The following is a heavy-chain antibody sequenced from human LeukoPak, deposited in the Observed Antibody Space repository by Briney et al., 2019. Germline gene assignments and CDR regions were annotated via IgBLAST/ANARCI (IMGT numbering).Heavy chain of an antibody. V-gene: IGHV4-4*02. CDR3: ARMVYDTSGYYPSFDY. J-gene: IGHJ4*02. CDR2: IYHSGTT. CDR1: GGYISSFYW. D-gene: IGHD3-22*01. Sequence: PSGTLSLTCAVSGGYISSFYWWSWVRQPPGKGLEWIGEIYHSGTTNSNPSLKSRVAISVDKSINQFSLRLSSVTAADTAVYYCARMVYDTSGYYPSFDYWGQGTLVTVSS.